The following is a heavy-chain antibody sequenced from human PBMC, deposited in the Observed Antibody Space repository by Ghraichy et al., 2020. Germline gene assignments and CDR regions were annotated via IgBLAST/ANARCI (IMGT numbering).Heavy chain of an antibody. Sequence: GESLNISCVASTFTFGSHWIHWVRQPPGKGLEWVANIRQDGGEFYYADSVKGRFGISRDNAKKTLFLHMNSLRAEDTAVYYCATFSSGWWGQGTLVTVSS. CDR2: IRQDGGEF. CDR3: ATFSSGW. D-gene: IGHD6-19*01. J-gene: IGHJ4*02. CDR1: TFTFGSHW. V-gene: IGHV3-7*01.